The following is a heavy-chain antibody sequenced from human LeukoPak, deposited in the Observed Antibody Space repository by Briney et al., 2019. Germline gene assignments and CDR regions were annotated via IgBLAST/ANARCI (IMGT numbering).Heavy chain of an antibody. D-gene: IGHD3-3*01. V-gene: IGHV3-7*01. CDR1: GFTFSGYW. CDR3: AREYEAPFDY. J-gene: IGHJ4*02. Sequence: HSGGSLRLSCAASGFTFSGYWMSWVRQAPGKGLQWVANIHQDGSEKYYADSVRGRFTISRDNTLNSVYLQMNSLRDEDTAVYYCAREYEAPFDYWGQGTLVTVSS. CDR2: IHQDGSEK.